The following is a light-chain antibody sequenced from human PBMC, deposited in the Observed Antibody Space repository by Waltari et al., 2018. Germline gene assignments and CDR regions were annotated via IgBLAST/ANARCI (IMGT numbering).Light chain of an antibody. CDR1: QTVRTTY. CDR3: QQYDISPLT. CDR2: DTS. Sequence: EIVLTQSPGTLSLSPGERATLSCRASQTVRTTYLAWYQQKPGQAPTLLIYDTSSGATGIPDRFSGSGSGTDFSLTISSLEPEGFAVYYCQQYDISPLTFGGGTKVETK. J-gene: IGKJ4*01. V-gene: IGKV3-20*01.